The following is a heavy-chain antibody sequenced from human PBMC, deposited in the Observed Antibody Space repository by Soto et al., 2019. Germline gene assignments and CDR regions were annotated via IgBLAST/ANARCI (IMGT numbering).Heavy chain of an antibody. V-gene: IGHV3-23*01. CDR3: AKRSPYYFDY. CDR1: GFTFSTYA. Sequence: EVQLLESGGGLVQPGGSLRLSCAASGFTFSTYAMGWVRQAPGKGLQGVSSINSAGGTYYADSVKGRFIISRDNSKNTLYLQMNSLRAEDTAIYYCAKRSPYYFDYWGQGTLVTVSS. CDR2: INSAGGT. D-gene: IGHD1-26*01. J-gene: IGHJ4*02.